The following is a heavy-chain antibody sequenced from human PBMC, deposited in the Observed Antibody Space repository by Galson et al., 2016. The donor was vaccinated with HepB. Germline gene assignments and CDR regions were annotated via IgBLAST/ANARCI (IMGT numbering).Heavy chain of an antibody. CDR1: GGSISSGGYY. CDR2: IFYRGST. Sequence: TLSLTCTVSGGSISSGGYYWRWIRQHPGKGLEWIGSIFYRGSTYYNPSLQRRRTISVANSKNQFPLKLRSVPAAGTAVFYCGGGAGGGGGVDRKIDYWGQGTLVTVSS. CDR3: GGGAGGGGGVDRKIDY. V-gene: IGHV4-31*03. J-gene: IGHJ4*02. D-gene: IGHD3-16*01.